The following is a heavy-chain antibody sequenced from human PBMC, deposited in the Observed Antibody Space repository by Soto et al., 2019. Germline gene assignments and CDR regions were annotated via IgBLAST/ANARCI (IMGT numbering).Heavy chain of an antibody. V-gene: IGHV3-33*01. CDR1: GFTFRSYG. J-gene: IGHJ6*02. CDR2: IWYDGSNK. Sequence: QVQLEESGGGVVQPGRSLRLSCAASGFTFRSYGMYWVRQAPGKGLEWVAVIWYDGSNKYYADSVKGRFTISRDNSKNTLYLQMDSLRAEDTAVYYCARVQGRWYGSGSYQGMDVWGQGTTVTVS. D-gene: IGHD3-10*01. CDR3: ARVQGRWYGSGSYQGMDV.